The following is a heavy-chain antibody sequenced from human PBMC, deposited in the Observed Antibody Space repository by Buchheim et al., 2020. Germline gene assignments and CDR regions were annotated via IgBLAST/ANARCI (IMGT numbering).Heavy chain of an antibody. D-gene: IGHD4-23*01. CDR2: IYHSGST. Sequence: QVQLQESGPGLVKPSGTLSLTCAVSGGSISSSNWWSWVRQPPGKGLEWIGEIYHSGSTNYNPSLKSRFTISVDKSRNQFSLKLSSVTAADTAVYYCARGRKVVTEKPNYYYGMDVWGQGTT. CDR3: ARGRKVVTEKPNYYYGMDV. CDR1: GGSISSSNW. J-gene: IGHJ6*02. V-gene: IGHV4-4*02.